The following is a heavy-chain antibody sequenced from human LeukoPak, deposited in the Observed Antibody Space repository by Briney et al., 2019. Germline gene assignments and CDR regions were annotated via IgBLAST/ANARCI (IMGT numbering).Heavy chain of an antibody. Sequence: GGSLRLSCAASGFTVSSNYISWVRQAPGKGLQWVSVIYAGGSTYYADSVKGRFSISRDNSRNTLYLQMNSLRAEDTAVYYCASRSIVATITFFDYWGQGTLVTVSS. CDR3: ASRSIVATITFFDY. V-gene: IGHV3-66*01. D-gene: IGHD5-12*01. CDR1: GFTVSSNY. CDR2: IYAGGST. J-gene: IGHJ4*02.